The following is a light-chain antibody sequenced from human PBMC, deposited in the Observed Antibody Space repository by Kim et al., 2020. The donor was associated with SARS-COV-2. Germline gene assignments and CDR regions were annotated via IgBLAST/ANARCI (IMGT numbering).Light chain of an antibody. CDR1: QSISTY. CDR2: GAS. V-gene: IGKV1-39*01. CDR3: QQGHSFPLT. Sequence: DIQMTQSPSSLSASVGDRVTITCRASQSISTYLNWYQQKPGKAPKLLIYGASNLPSGVPSRFSGSGSGTDFTLTISTLQPEDCATYYCQQGHSFPLTFGGGTKVDIK. J-gene: IGKJ4*01.